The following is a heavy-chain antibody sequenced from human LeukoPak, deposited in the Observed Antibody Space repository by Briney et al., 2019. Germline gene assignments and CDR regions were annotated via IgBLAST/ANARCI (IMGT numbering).Heavy chain of an antibody. CDR1: GYTFTGYY. Sequence: ASVKVSCKASGYTFTGYYMHWVRQAPGQGLEWMGRINPNSGGTNYAQKFQGRVTMTRDTSISTAYTELSRLRSDDTAVYYCARVYSYGRYYFDYWGQGTLVTVSS. D-gene: IGHD5-18*01. V-gene: IGHV1-2*06. CDR2: INPNSGGT. CDR3: ARVYSYGRYYFDY. J-gene: IGHJ4*02.